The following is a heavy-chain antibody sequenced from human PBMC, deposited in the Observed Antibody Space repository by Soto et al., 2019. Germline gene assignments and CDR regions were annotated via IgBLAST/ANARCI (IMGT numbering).Heavy chain of an antibody. Sequence: QVQLVQSGAEVKKPGASVKVSCKASGYTFTSYGISWVRQAPGQGLEWMGWIGVYNNNRNYAQKVQGRVTMTKDTPTSTAYMELRSLISDDTAVYYCARDQLGARGDYWGQGTLVTVSS. J-gene: IGHJ4*02. CDR3: ARDQLGARGDY. V-gene: IGHV1-18*04. D-gene: IGHD3-10*01. CDR1: GYTFTSYG. CDR2: IGVYNNNR.